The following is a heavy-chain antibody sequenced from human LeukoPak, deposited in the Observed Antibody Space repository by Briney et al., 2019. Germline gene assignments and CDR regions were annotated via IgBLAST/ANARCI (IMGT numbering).Heavy chain of an antibody. CDR1: GFTFSSYE. Sequence: GGSLRLSCAASGFTFSSYEMNWVRQAPGKGLEWVSYISSSGSTIYYADSVKGRFTISRDNAKNSLYLQMNSLRAEDTAVYYCARTFEAPYPVGDYWGQGTLVTVSS. D-gene: IGHD3-16*01. J-gene: IGHJ4*02. CDR3: ARTFEAPYPVGDY. CDR2: ISSSGSTI. V-gene: IGHV3-48*03.